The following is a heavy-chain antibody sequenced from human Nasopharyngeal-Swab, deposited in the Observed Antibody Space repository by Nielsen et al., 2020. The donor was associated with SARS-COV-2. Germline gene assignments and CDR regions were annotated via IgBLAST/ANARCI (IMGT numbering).Heavy chain of an antibody. V-gene: IGHV3-43*02. Sequence: GESLKISCAASGFSFGSFAMHWVRQTPGKGLEWISLISGDGTDTFYADSVKGRSTISRDNTKSSLYLQMNSLRAEDTALYYCVKGSDFWSATNSHFDSWGQGSLVTVSS. J-gene: IGHJ4*02. CDR2: ISGDGTDT. CDR1: GFSFGSFA. CDR3: VKGSDFWSATNSHFDS. D-gene: IGHD3-3*01.